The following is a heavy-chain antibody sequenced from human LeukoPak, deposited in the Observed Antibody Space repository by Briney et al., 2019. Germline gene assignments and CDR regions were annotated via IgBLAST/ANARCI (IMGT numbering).Heavy chain of an antibody. D-gene: IGHD1/OR15-1a*01. CDR1: GFTLSSYW. V-gene: IGHV3-7*01. CDR3: ARDQGVSGPRDY. Sequence: GGSLRLSCAASGFTLSSYWMSWVRQAPGKGLEWVANIKQDGSEKYYVDSVKGRFTISRDNAKNSLYLQMNSLRDEGTAVYYCARDQGVSGPRDYWGQGILVTVSS. CDR2: IKQDGSEK. J-gene: IGHJ4*02.